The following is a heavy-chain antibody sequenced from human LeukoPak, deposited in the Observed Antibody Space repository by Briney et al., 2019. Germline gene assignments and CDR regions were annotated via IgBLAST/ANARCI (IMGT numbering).Heavy chain of an antibody. CDR2: IIPILGIA. D-gene: IGHD3-22*01. CDR1: GGTFSSYA. Sequence: SVKVSCKASGGTFSSYAISWVRQAPGQGLEWMGRIIPILGIANYAQKFQGRVTITADKSTSTAYMELSSLRSEDTAVYYYARESATYYYDSSGYYYDYWGQGTLVTVSS. CDR3: ARESATYYYDSSGYYYDY. V-gene: IGHV1-69*04. J-gene: IGHJ4*02.